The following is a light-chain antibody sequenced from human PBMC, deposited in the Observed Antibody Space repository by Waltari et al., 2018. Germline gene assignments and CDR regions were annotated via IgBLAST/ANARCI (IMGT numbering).Light chain of an antibody. CDR1: QSLLHSNGYNY. V-gene: IGKV2-28*01. CDR3: MQTLQTPFT. J-gene: IGKJ2*01. CDR2: LVS. Sequence: DIVMTQSPLSLPVTPGEPASISCRSSQSLLHSNGYNYLDWYLQKPGQSPQLLIYLVSNRASGVPDRFSGGGSGTDFTLKISRVEAEDVGVYYCMQTLQTPFTFGQGTKLEIK.